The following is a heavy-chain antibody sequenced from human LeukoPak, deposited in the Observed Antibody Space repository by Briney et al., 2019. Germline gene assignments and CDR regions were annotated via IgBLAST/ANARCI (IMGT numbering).Heavy chain of an antibody. Sequence: SVKVSCKASGGTFSSYAISWVRQAPGQGLEWMGGIIPIFGTANYAQKFQGRVTITADESTSTAYMELSSLRSEDTAVYYCARAKRETLRSGTTRFDPWGQGTLVTVSS. V-gene: IGHV1-69*01. J-gene: IGHJ5*02. CDR3: ARAKRETLRSGTTRFDP. CDR1: GGTFSSYA. CDR2: IIPIFGTA. D-gene: IGHD3-16*01.